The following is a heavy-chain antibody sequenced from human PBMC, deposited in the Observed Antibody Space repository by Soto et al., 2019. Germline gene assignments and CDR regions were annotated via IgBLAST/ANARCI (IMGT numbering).Heavy chain of an antibody. Sequence: QVRLVQSGAEVKKPGSSVKVSCKASGGTFNSYGISWVRQAPGQGLEWLGGIIPVFGTVNYAQKFQGRVTITADESTSTAYVELSSLRSEDTAVFYCAMGTYNHAYYFDYWGQGTLVTVSS. CDR3: AMGTYNHAYYFDY. V-gene: IGHV1-69*01. J-gene: IGHJ4*02. CDR2: IIPVFGTV. D-gene: IGHD3-16*01. CDR1: GGTFNSYG.